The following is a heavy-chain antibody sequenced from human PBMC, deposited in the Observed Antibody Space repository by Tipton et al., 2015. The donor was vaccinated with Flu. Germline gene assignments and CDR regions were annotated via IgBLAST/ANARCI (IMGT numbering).Heavy chain of an antibody. V-gene: IGHV4-59*12. CDR1: GGSISSYY. CDR2: IYYSGST. CDR3: ARGRWVSWWRAFDY. Sequence: TLSLTCTVSGGSISSYYWSWIRQPPGKGLEWIGYIYYSGSTNYNPSLKSRVTISVDTSKNQFSLKLSSVTAADTAVYYCARGRWVSWWRAFDYWGQGTLVTVSS. D-gene: IGHD6-13*01. J-gene: IGHJ4*02.